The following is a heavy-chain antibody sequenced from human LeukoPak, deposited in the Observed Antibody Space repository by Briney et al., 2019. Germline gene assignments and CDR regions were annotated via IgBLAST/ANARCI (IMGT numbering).Heavy chain of an antibody. V-gene: IGHV1-2*02. Sequence: ASVKVSCKASRYTFTGYYMHWVRQAPGQGLEWMGWINPNSGGTNYAQKFQGRVTMTRDTSISTAYMELSRLRSDDTAVYYCARQTQELELQGYWGQGTLVTVSS. CDR2: INPNSGGT. CDR3: ARQTQELELQGY. J-gene: IGHJ4*02. D-gene: IGHD1-7*01. CDR1: RYTFTGYY.